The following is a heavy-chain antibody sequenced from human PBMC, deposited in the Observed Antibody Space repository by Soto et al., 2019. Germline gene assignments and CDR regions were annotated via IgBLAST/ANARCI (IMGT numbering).Heavy chain of an antibody. V-gene: IGHV3-7*05. J-gene: IGHJ4*02. CDR1: GFIFSSYL. CDR2: MNEYGSER. D-gene: IGHD3-22*01. Sequence: GGFLRLSCSASGFIFSSYLMSWLRQAPGKGLEWVASMNEYGSERYYADSVKGRFTISRDNAKNSLYLQMNSLRAEDTALYYCAKVHNYYDSSGEFDYWGQGTLVTVSS. CDR3: AKVHNYYDSSGEFDY.